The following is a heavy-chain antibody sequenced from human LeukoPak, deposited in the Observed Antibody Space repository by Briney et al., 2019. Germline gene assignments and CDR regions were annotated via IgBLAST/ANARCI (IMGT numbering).Heavy chain of an antibody. CDR2: ISSRGTTI. CDR3: AKGSLAVPSTPFDF. CDR1: GFTFSDSF. V-gene: IGHV3-11*01. Sequence: RGSLRHSSTASGFTFSDSFMSWIRQAPGKGLEWISYISSRGTTIYYADSVKGRFTISRDNAKNSLYLQINSLRVDDTAVFYCAKGSLAVPSTPFDFWGQGTVDTVSS. D-gene: IGHD2-15*01. J-gene: IGHJ4*02.